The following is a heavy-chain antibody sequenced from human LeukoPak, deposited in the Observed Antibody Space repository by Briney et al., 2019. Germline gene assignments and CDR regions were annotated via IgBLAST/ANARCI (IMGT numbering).Heavy chain of an antibody. CDR2: ISGGGENT. V-gene: IGHV3-23*01. CDR3: AKPRAMTTGVGRYFDL. D-gene: IGHD1-1*01. Sequence: GGSRRLSCGASGFTFTSYAMSWIRQATGKGLEWVSAISGGGENTYYGDSVKGRFTISRDNSKNTLYLQMNSLRAEDTATYYCAKPRAMTTGVGRYFDLWGRGTLVTVSS. CDR1: GFTFTSYA. J-gene: IGHJ2*01.